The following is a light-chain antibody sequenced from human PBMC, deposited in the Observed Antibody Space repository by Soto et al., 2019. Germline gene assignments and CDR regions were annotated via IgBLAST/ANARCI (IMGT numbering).Light chain of an antibody. CDR3: QQYGSSPRT. CDR1: QSVSSSY. V-gene: IGKV3-20*01. J-gene: IGKJ1*01. Sequence: TLSCRASQSVSSSYLAWYQQKPGQAPRLLIYGASSRATGIPDRFSGSGSGTDFTLTISRLEPEDFAVYYCQQYGSSPRTFGQGTKV. CDR2: GAS.